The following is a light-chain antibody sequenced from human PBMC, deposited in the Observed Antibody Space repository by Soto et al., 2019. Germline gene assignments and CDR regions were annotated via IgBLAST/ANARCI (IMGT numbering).Light chain of an antibody. V-gene: IGLV1-40*01. CDR2: GNS. CDR1: SSNIGAGYD. CDR3: QSYDSSLSAYV. J-gene: IGLJ1*01. Sequence: QSALTQPPSVSGSPGQSVTISCTWISSNIGAGYDVHWYQQLPGTAPKLLIYGNSNRPSGVPDRFSGSKSGTSASLAITGLQAEDEADYYCQSYDSSLSAYVFGTGTKVTVL.